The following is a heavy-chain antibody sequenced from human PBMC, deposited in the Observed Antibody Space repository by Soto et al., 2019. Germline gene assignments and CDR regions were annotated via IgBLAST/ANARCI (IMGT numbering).Heavy chain of an antibody. D-gene: IGHD3-22*01. CDR2: IYPGDSDT. J-gene: IGHJ6*04. Sequence: GESLKISCKGSGYSFTIYWIGWVRQMPGKGLEWMGIIYPGDSDTRYSPSFQGQVTISADKSISTAYLQWSSLKASDTAMYYCATQGPRVYHDDSDYSSYGMDGWGKGTTVTVSS. V-gene: IGHV5-51*01. CDR3: ATQGPRVYHDDSDYSSYGMDG. CDR1: GYSFTIYW.